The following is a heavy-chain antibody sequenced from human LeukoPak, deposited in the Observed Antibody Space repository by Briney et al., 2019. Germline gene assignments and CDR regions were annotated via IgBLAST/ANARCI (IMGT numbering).Heavy chain of an antibody. D-gene: IGHD3-3*01. CDR3: AKDADYDFGHYMDV. J-gene: IGHJ6*03. Sequence: GGSLRLSCAASGFTFADYAMHWVRQAPGKGLEWVSGISWNSGSIGYADSVKGRFTISRDNAKNSLYLQMNSLRAEDTALYYCAKDADYDFGHYMDVWGKGTTVTVSS. CDR2: ISWNSGSI. V-gene: IGHV3-9*01. CDR1: GFTFADYA.